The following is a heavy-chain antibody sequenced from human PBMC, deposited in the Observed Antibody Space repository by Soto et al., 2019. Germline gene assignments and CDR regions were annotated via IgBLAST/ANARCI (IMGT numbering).Heavy chain of an antibody. V-gene: IGHV4-34*01. Sequence: QVQLQQWGAGLLKPSETLSLTCAVYGGSFSGYYWSWIRQPPGKGLVWIGEINHSGRTNYNPSLKSRVPISVDTSKNQFSLKLSSVTAADTAVYYCARASYGDYIHWGQGTLVTVSS. CDR1: GGSFSGYY. J-gene: IGHJ4*02. CDR2: INHSGRT. D-gene: IGHD4-17*01. CDR3: ARASYGDYIH.